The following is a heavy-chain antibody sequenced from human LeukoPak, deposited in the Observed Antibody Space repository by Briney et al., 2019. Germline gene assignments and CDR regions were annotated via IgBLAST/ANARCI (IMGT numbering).Heavy chain of an antibody. Sequence: SVKVSCKASGGTFSGNSFTWVRQAPGQGLEWMGRFIPILNTTNYAQDFQGRVTLTADKSTSTAYMELMSLGSEDTAVYYCARETRDSNWNSVAYLDHWGQGTLVTVSS. CDR2: FIPILNTT. V-gene: IGHV1-69*08. D-gene: IGHD1-7*01. J-gene: IGHJ4*02. CDR1: GGTFSGNS. CDR3: ARETRDSNWNSVAYLDH.